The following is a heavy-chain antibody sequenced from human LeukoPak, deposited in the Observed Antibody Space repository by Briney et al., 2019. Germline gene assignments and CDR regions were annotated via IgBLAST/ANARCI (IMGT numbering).Heavy chain of an antibody. V-gene: IGHV3-48*03. CDR1: GFAFSNYE. J-gene: IGHJ4*02. D-gene: IGHD3-22*01. CDR3: ARPDRSGYSLDY. CDR2: ISTSGSTP. Sequence: GGSLRLSCVASGFAFSNYEMNWVRQAPGKRLEWISYISTSGSTPFYAGSVKGRFTISRDNAKNSLYLQMKSLRAEDTAVYYCARPDRSGYSLDYWGQGTLVTVSS.